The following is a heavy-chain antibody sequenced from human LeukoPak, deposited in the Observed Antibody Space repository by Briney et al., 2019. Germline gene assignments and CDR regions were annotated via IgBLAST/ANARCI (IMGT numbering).Heavy chain of an antibody. Sequence: ASVKVSCKASGYTFTGYYMHWVRQAPGQGLEWMGWINPNSGGTNYAQKFQGRVTMTRDTSISTAYMELSRLRSDDTAVYYCARVGTQRQRVYYFDYWGQGTLVTVSS. CDR1: GYTFTGYY. CDR2: INPNSGGT. CDR3: ARVGTQRQRVYYFDY. D-gene: IGHD6-13*01. V-gene: IGHV1-2*02. J-gene: IGHJ4*02.